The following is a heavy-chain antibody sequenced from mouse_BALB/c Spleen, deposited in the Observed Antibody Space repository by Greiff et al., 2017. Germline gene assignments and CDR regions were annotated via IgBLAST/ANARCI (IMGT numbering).Heavy chain of an antibody. CDR1: GYSITSDYA. J-gene: IGHJ2*01. CDR2: ISYSGST. D-gene: IGHD2-10*02. CDR3: ARLPYGNYFYYFDY. V-gene: IGHV3-2*02. Sequence: EVKLVESGPGLVKPSQSLSLTCTVTGYSITSDYAWNWIRQFPGNKLEWMGYISYSGSTSYNPSLKSRISITRDTSTNQFFLQLNSVTTEDTATYYCARLPYGNYFYYFDYWGQGTTLTVSS.